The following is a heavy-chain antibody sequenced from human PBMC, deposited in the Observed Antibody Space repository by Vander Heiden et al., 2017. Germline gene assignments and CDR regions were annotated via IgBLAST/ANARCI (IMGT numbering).Heavy chain of an antibody. Sequence: QVQLVESGGGVVQPGRSLRLSCAASGFTFSNFGMHWVRQAPGKGLGWVAFISYDGINKYYSGSVKGRFTVSRDNSKKTLYLQMNTLRADDTALYYCANGDYYDSGGYSDYWGQGTLVTVSS. CDR2: ISYDGINK. CDR3: ANGDYYDSGGYSDY. CDR1: GFTFSNFG. J-gene: IGHJ4*02. D-gene: IGHD3-22*01. V-gene: IGHV3-30*18.